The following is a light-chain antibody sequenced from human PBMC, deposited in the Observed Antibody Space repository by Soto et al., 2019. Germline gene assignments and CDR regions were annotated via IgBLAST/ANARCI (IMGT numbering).Light chain of an antibody. V-gene: IGKV1-5*03. CDR2: KAS. J-gene: IGKJ2*01. Sequence: DIQMTQSPSTLSASVGDRVTVTCRASQSISDWLAWYQQKPGKAPKLLIYKASILESGVPSRFSGSGSGTEFTLTISGLQPDDFASYYCQQYDSYGYTFGQGTKVDIK. CDR1: QSISDW. CDR3: QQYDSYGYT.